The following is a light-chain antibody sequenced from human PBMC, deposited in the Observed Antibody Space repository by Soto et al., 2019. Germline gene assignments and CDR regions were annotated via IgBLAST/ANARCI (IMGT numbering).Light chain of an antibody. Sequence: QAVVTQEPSFSVAPGRTVTFTCGLSSGSVSTTYHPSWYQQTPGQAPRTLIYNTDIRSSGVPDRFSRSILGNTAALTITGAQADDESHYYCALYMGSGIWVFGGGTKLTVL. V-gene: IGLV8-61*01. J-gene: IGLJ3*02. CDR3: ALYMGSGIWV. CDR1: SGSVSTTYH. CDR2: NTD.